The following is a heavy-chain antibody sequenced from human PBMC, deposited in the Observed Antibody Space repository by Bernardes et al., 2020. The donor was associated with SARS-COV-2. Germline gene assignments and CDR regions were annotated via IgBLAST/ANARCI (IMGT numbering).Heavy chain of an antibody. J-gene: IGHJ3*02. CDR1: GFTFSTYW. V-gene: IGHV3-74*01. CDR2: INSDGIST. D-gene: IGHD3-10*01. CDR3: ARASFGSGSYYFHDAFDI. Sequence: GSLRLSCAASGFTFSTYWMHWVRQAPGKGLVWVSRINSDGISTTYVDSVKGRFTISRDNAKNTLYLQMNSLRAEDTAVYYCARASFGSGSYYFHDAFDIWGQGTMVTVSS.